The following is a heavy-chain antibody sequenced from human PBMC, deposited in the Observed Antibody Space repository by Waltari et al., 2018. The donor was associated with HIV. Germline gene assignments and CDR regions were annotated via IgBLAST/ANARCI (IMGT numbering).Heavy chain of an antibody. CDR1: GYKFTKFY. Sequence: EAQMVQSGAEVKKPGSTLRISCKTSGYKFTKFYIHWVQQAPGKGLEWMGLVDPANGEAVYAERFQGRLTISADPSTDTGYLYLTSLTSDDSGVYFCAAGQQFWGQGTLVTVSS. CDR2: VDPANGEA. CDR3: AAGQQF. J-gene: IGHJ4*02. V-gene: IGHV1-69-2*01. D-gene: IGHD1-1*01.